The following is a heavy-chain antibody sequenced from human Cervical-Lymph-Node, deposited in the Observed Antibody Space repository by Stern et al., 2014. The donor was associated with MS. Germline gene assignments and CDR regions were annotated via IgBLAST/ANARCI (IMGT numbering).Heavy chain of an antibody. CDR2: IHPNIGDT. CDR3: ARGLATALIADF. Sequence: VQLVQSGADVKKPGASLKVSCKASGYTFTDYYMQWVRQAPGQGLEWMGWIHPNIGDTNYARKFQGRITLTRDTSINTAYLELSRLTYDDTAVYYCARGLATALIADFWGQGTLVTVS. D-gene: IGHD2-21*01. V-gene: IGHV1-2*02. CDR1: GYTFTDYY. J-gene: IGHJ4*02.